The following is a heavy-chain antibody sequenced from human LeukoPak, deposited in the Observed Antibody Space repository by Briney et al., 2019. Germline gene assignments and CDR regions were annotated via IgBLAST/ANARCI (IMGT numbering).Heavy chain of an antibody. J-gene: IGHJ4*02. D-gene: IGHD3-22*01. CDR3: ASCYYYDSSGYYTILFDYFDY. Sequence: PSETLSLTCAVYGGCFSGYYWSWIRQPPGKGLEWIGEINHSGSTNYNPSLKSRVTISVDTSKNQFSLKLSSVTAADTAVYYCASCYYYDSSGYYTILFDYFDYWGQGTLVTVSS. CDR2: INHSGST. V-gene: IGHV4-34*01. CDR1: GGCFSGYY.